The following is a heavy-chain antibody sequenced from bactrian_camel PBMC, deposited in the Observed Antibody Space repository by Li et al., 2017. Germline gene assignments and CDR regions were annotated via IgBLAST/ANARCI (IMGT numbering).Heavy chain of an antibody. V-gene: IGHV3S53*01. J-gene: IGHJ4*01. CDR1: APMDSRYC. D-gene: IGHD1*01. CDR2: INSEGVT. Sequence: QVQLVESGGGSVQTGGSLTLSCVASAPMDSRYCMGWFRQAPGKEREGVANINSEGVTAYTDSMKARFTISQDNAKNSVDLQMNSLKPDDTAVYHCAATGQMLSVAGCRTQGTQVTVS.